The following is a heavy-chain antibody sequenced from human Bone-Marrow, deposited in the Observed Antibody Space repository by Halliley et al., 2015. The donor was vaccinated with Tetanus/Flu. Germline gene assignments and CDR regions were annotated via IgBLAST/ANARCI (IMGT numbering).Heavy chain of an antibody. D-gene: IGHD6-19*01. CDR2: IIPYGNI. J-gene: IGHJ6*02. Sequence: GLVKPSETLTLTCAEYGGSFGDSGYYWNWCRQPPGKGLEWIGEIIPYGNINYNQSLQSRVTISVDTSKNQFSLKLSSVSAADTAVYYCARGHRVSNGWGTYYNYGMDAWGQGTAVSVSS. CDR1: GGSFGDSGYY. V-gene: IGHV4-34*01. CDR3: ARGHRVSNGWGTYYNYGMDA.